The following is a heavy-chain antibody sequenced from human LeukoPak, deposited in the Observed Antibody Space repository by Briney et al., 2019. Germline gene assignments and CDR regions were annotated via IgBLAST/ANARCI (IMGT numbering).Heavy chain of an antibody. CDR2: INDIGNT. CDR3: ARLGSVGYYNYQYMDI. Sequence: PSETLSLTCAVYGGSFSGYYWSWIRQPPGKGLEWIGEINDIGNTNYDPSLRSRVTISVDTSKNQISLSLTSATAADTAVYFCARLGSVGYYNYQYMDIWGNGTTVTVSS. CDR1: GGSFSGYY. D-gene: IGHD3-10*01. V-gene: IGHV4-34*01. J-gene: IGHJ6*03.